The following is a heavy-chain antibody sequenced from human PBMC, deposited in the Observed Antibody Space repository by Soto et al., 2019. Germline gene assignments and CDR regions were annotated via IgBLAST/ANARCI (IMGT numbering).Heavy chain of an antibody. Sequence: HPGGSLRLSCAASGFTFSSYWMHWVRQAPGKGLVWVSRINSDGSSTSYADSVKGRFTISRDNAKNTLYLQMNSLRAEDTAVYYCARDQGGVATYHYGMDAWGQGTTVTVSS. V-gene: IGHV3-74*01. CDR3: ARDQGGVATYHYGMDA. D-gene: IGHD5-12*01. CDR2: INSDGSST. J-gene: IGHJ6*02. CDR1: GFTFSSYW.